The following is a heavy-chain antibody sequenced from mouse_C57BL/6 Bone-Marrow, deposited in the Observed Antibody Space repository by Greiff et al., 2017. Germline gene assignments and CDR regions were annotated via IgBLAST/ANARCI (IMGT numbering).Heavy chain of an antibody. CDR1: GFTFTSYW. Sequence: VQLQQPGAELVKPGASVKLSCKASGFTFTSYWMQWVKPRPGQGLELIGEIDPSDGYTNYNQKFQGKATFTVDTSSSTAYMQLSSLTSEDAAVYYCARELGEDCDWGQGTTLT. V-gene: IGHV1-50*01. J-gene: IGHJ2*01. D-gene: IGHD4-1*01. CDR2: IDPSDGYT. CDR3: ARELGEDCD.